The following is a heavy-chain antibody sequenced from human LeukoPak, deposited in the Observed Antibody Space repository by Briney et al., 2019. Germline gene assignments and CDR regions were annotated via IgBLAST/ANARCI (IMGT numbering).Heavy chain of an antibody. J-gene: IGHJ5*02. V-gene: IGHV1-69*13. D-gene: IGHD2-15*01. CDR2: IIPIFGTA. CDR1: GGTVSSYA. CDR3: ARDALGCSGGSCYSSWFDP. Sequence: GASVKVSCKASGGTVSSYAISWVRQAPGQGLEWMGGIIPIFGTANYAQKFQGRVTITADESTSTAYMELSSLRSEDTAVYYCARDALGCSGGSCYSSWFDPWGQGTLVTVSS.